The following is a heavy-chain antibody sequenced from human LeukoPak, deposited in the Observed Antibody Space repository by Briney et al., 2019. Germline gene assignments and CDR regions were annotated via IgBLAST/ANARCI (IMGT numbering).Heavy chain of an antibody. CDR3: DPYYFDY. CDR2: ISGSGGST. Sequence: PGGSLRLSCAASGFTFSSYSMNWVRQAPGKGLEWVSAISGSGGSTYYADSVKGRFTISRDNSKNTLYLQMNSLRAEDTAVYFWDPYYFDYWGQGTLVTVSS. V-gene: IGHV3-23*01. J-gene: IGHJ4*02. CDR1: GFTFSSYS. D-gene: IGHD3-16*01.